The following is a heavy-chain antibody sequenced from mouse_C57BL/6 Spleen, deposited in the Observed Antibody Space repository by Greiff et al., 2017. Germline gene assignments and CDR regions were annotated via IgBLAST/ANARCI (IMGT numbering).Heavy chain of an antibody. CDR1: GYTFTDYE. D-gene: IGHD1-1*01. CDR2: IDPETGGT. Sequence: QVQLQQSGAELVRPGASVTLSCKASGYTFTDYEMHWVKQTPVHGLEWIGAIDPETGGTAYNQKFKGKAILTADKSSSTAYMELRSLTSEDSAVYYCTRRDYYEDWYFDVWGTGTTVTVAS. CDR3: TRRDYYEDWYFDV. J-gene: IGHJ1*03. V-gene: IGHV1-15*01.